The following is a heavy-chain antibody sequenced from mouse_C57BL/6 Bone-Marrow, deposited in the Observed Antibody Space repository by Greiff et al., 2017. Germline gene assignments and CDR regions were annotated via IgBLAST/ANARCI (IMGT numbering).Heavy chain of an antibody. CDR3: TEGNYSTSYAMDY. V-gene: IGHV6-3*01. CDR2: IRLKSDNYAT. J-gene: IGHJ4*01. Sequence: EVKLVESGGGLVQPGGSMKLSCVASGFTFSNYWMNWVRQSPEKGLEWVAQIRLKSDNYATNYAESVKGRFTISRDDSKSSVYLQMNNLRAEDTGIYYCTEGNYSTSYAMDYWGQGTSVTVSS. D-gene: IGHD2-5*01. CDR1: GFTFSNYW.